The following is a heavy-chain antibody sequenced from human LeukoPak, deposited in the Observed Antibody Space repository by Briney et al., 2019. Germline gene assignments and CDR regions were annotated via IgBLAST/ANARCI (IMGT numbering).Heavy chain of an antibody. CDR3: ARLYYYDSSGYPLPQYYYYYGMDV. CDR1: GYTFTSYG. V-gene: IGHV1-18*01. D-gene: IGHD3-22*01. J-gene: IGHJ6*02. Sequence: ASVKVSCKASGYTFTSYGISWVRQAPGQGLEWMGWISAYNGNTNYAQKLQGRVTMTTDTSTSTAYMELRSLRSDDTAVYYRARLYYYDSSGYPLPQYYYYYGMDVWGQGTTVTVSS. CDR2: ISAYNGNT.